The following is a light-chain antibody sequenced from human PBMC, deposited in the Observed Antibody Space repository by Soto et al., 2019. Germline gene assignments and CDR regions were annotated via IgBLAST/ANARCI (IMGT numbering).Light chain of an antibody. V-gene: IGKV3-20*01. Sequence: EVVLTQSPGTLSLSPGERATLSCRASQTVSSSNLAWYQQKPGQAPKVLIYGASSRATGVPDRFSGSGSGTDFILTISRLEPEDFAVYYCQQYGSSPRTFGQGTRWIS. CDR1: QTVSSSN. J-gene: IGKJ1*01. CDR3: QQYGSSPRT. CDR2: GAS.